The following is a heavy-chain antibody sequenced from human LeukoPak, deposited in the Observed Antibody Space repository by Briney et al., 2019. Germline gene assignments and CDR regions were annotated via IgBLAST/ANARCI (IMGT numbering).Heavy chain of an antibody. J-gene: IGHJ4*02. V-gene: IGHV3-7*01. Sequence: GGSLRLACGAPVYTLGSYWMSWVPQAPEKGLGCVANIKKDGGEKYYLYSIKGRFPISRDNAKNSLYLQMSSLRAEDTAVYYCARVLAGRSTGGTCYPVFDCWRLGTLVTVSS. CDR1: VYTLGSYW. D-gene: IGHD2-8*02. CDR3: ARVLAGRSTGGTCYPVFDC. CDR2: IKKDGGEK.